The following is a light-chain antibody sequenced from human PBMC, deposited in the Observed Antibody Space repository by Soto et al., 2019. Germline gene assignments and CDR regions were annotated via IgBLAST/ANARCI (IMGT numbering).Light chain of an antibody. Sequence: EIVMTQSPATLSVSPGESATLSCRASQSVRSNLAWYQQKPGQAPRLLIYGASTRATGIPARFSGSGSGTEFTLTISSLQSEDFAVYYCQQYNNWPQTFGQGTKVDIK. CDR1: QSVRSN. CDR2: GAS. V-gene: IGKV3-15*01. J-gene: IGKJ1*01. CDR3: QQYNNWPQT.